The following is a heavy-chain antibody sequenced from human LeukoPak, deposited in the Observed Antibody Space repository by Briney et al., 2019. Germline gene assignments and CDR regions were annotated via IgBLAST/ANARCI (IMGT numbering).Heavy chain of an antibody. CDR3: ARDTLITMVRGKAFDI. Sequence: SQTLSHTCASSGDSVSSNSAAGNWIRQSPSRGLEWLGRTYYRSKWYNDYAVSVKSRITINPDTSKNQFSLQLNSVTPEDTAVYYCARDTLITMVRGKAFDIWGQGTMVTVSS. J-gene: IGHJ3*02. CDR1: GDSVSSNSAA. CDR2: TYYRSKWYN. V-gene: IGHV6-1*01. D-gene: IGHD3-10*01.